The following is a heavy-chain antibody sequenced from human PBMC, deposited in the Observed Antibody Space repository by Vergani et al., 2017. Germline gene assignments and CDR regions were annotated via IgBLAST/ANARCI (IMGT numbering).Heavy chain of an antibody. CDR1: GFTFDDYA. Sequence: EVQLVESGGGLVQPGRSLRLSCAASGFTFDDYAMHWVRQAPGKGREWVSGISWNSGSIGYADSVKGRFTISRDNAKNSLYLQMNSLRSEDTALYYCAKDYGSGFYYYMDVWGKGTTVTVSS. J-gene: IGHJ6*03. CDR3: AKDYGSGFYYYMDV. CDR2: ISWNSGSI. V-gene: IGHV3-9*01. D-gene: IGHD1-14*01.